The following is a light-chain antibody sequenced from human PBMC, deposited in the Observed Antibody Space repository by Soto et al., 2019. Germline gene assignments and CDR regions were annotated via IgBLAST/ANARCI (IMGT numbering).Light chain of an antibody. CDR1: QSVGSNY. CDR2: GAS. CDR3: HQYNYSPWT. Sequence: EIVLTQSPGTLSLSPGERATLSCRASQSVGSNYLAWYQQKPGQAPRLLIYGASSRATGIPDRFSGGGSGTDFTLTISRLEPEDFAFYYCHQYNYSPWTFGQGTKVDIK. J-gene: IGKJ1*01. V-gene: IGKV3-20*01.